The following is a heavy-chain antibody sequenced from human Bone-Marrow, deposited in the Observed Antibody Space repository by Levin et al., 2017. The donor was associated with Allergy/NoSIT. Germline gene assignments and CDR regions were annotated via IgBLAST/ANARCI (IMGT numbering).Heavy chain of an antibody. CDR1: GYRFTDAW. J-gene: IGHJ4*02. CDR3: ARHPGYSAYDLIDS. Sequence: RGESLKISCQASGYRFTDAWIGWVRQMPGQGLEWMGIIFPGDSETRYSPSLQGHVSISADTSSTTAYLQWNSLKAADTAIYYCARHPGYSAYDLIDSWGQGTLVTVSS. CDR2: IFPGDSET. D-gene: IGHD5-12*01. V-gene: IGHV5-51*01.